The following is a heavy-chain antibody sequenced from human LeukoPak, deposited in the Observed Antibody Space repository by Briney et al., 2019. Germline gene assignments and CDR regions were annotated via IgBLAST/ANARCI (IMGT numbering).Heavy chain of an antibody. J-gene: IGHJ4*02. CDR1: GGSISNYY. Sequence: SETLSLTCTVSGGSISNYYWSWIRQPPGKGLEWIGFIYYSGSTNYNPSLKSRVTISVDTSKNQFSLKLSSVTAADTAVYYCARVAYSGYDYRGYFDYWGQGTLVTVSS. CDR3: ARVAYSGYDYRGYFDY. CDR2: IYYSGST. D-gene: IGHD5-12*01. V-gene: IGHV4-59*12.